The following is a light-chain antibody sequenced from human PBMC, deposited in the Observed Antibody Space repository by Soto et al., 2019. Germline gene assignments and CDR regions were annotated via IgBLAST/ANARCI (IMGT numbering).Light chain of an antibody. CDR2: AST. CDR3: QQSYSSLYT. V-gene: IGKV1-39*01. Sequence: DIQVTQSPSSLSASVGDRVTVACRTSQSVNSYLNWYQQKPGKAPKLLIYASTSLQSGVPARFSGSGFGTYSSLTISSLQPEDFATYYCQQSYSSLYTFGQGTKLEIK. CDR1: QSVNSY. J-gene: IGKJ2*01.